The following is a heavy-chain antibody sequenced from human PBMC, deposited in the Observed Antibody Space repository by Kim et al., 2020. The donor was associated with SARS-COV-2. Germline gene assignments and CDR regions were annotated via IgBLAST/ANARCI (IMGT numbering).Heavy chain of an antibody. CDR2: INTNTGNP. J-gene: IGHJ4*02. Sequence: ASVKVSCKASGYTFTSYAMNWVRQAPGQGLEWMGWINTNTGNPTYAQGFTGRFVFSLDTSVSTAYLQISSLKAEDTAVYYCARDLTYYDSSGYGIDYWGQGTLVTVSS. V-gene: IGHV7-4-1*02. D-gene: IGHD3-22*01. CDR3: ARDLTYYDSSGYGIDY. CDR1: GYTFTSYA.